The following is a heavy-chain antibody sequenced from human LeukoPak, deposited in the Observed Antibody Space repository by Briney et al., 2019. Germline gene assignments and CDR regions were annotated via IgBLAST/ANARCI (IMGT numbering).Heavy chain of an antibody. CDR1: GGSISSSSYY. V-gene: IGHV4-39*07. D-gene: IGHD3-3*01. CDR2: IYYSGST. Sequence: SSETLSLTCTVSGGSISSSSYYWGWIRQPPGKGLEWIGSIYYSGSTYYNPSLKSRVTISVDTSKNQFSLKLSSVTAADTAVYYCARVRRRFLALWYFDLWGRGTLVTVSS. CDR3: ARVRRRFLALWYFDL. J-gene: IGHJ2*01.